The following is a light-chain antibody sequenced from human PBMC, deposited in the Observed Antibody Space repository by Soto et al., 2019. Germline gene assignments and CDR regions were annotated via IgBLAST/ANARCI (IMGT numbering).Light chain of an antibody. Sequence: NFMLTQPHSVSESPGKTVTISCTRSSGSIASNYVQWYQQRPGSAPTTVIYEDNQRPSGVPDRFSGSIDRSSNSASLTISGLKTEDEADYYCQSYESGTWVFGGGTKLTVL. CDR3: QSYESGTWV. V-gene: IGLV6-57*04. CDR1: SGSIASNY. J-gene: IGLJ3*02. CDR2: EDN.